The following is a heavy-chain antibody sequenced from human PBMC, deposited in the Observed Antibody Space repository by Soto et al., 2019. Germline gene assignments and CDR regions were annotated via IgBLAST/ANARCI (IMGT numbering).Heavy chain of an antibody. CDR1: GFTFSSYW. J-gene: IGHJ3*02. CDR2: INSDGSST. Sequence: GGSLRLSCAASGFTFSSYWMHWVRQAPGKGLVWASRINSDGSSTSYADSVKGRFTISRDNAKNTLYLQMNSLRAEDTAVYFCARDRLVAAAGKPVDAFDIWGQGTMVTVSS. D-gene: IGHD6-13*01. V-gene: IGHV3-74*01. CDR3: ARDRLVAAAGKPVDAFDI.